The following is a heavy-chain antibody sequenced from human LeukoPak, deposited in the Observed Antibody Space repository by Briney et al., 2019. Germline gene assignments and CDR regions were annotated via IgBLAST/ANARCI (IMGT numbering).Heavy chain of an antibody. CDR2: INPNSGGE. D-gene: IGHD3-22*01. J-gene: IGHJ3*02. CDR1: GYTFTGYY. CDR3: ARDSQNYYDSRGGGDEAFDI. V-gene: IGHV1-2*02. Sequence: GASVKVSCKTSGYTFTGYYIQWVRQAPGQGLEWMGWINPNSGGESYVKKFQGGVTMTSDTSISTAYMELSSLRSDDTAVYYCARDSQNYYDSRGGGDEAFDIWGQGTMVTVSS.